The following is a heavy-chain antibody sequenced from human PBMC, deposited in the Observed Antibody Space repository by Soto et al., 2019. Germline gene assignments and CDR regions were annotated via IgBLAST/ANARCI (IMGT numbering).Heavy chain of an antibody. Sequence: GGSLRLSCAASGFTFSDYDMHWVRQAPGKGLEWVAVIWYDGSNSYYADSVKGRFTISRDNSKNTMYLQMNSLRAEDTAVYYCARGIYYGSGSLDYWGQGTLVTVSS. CDR2: IWYDGSNS. V-gene: IGHV3-33*01. J-gene: IGHJ4*02. D-gene: IGHD3-10*01. CDR1: GFTFSDYD. CDR3: ARGIYYGSGSLDY.